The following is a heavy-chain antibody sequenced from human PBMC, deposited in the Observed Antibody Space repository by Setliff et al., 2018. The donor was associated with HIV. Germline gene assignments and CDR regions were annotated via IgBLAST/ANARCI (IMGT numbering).Heavy chain of an antibody. J-gene: IGHJ6*03. V-gene: IGHV1-69*13. Sequence: SVKVSCKASGGTFSSYGISWVRQAPGQGREWMGGIIPIFGTANYAQKFQGRVTITADESTSTAYMELSSLRSEDTAVYYCARGESIAVAYYHYYYMDVWGKGTTVTVSS. CDR1: GGTFSSYG. D-gene: IGHD6-19*01. CDR2: IIPIFGTA. CDR3: ARGESIAVAYYHYYYMDV.